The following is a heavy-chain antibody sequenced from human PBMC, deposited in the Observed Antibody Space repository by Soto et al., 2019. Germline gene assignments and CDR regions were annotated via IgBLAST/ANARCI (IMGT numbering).Heavy chain of an antibody. CDR3: ARDLRRHIVVVPAGYGMDV. J-gene: IGHJ6*02. V-gene: IGHV3-23*01. Sequence: GGSLRLSCAASGFTFSSYAMSWVRQAPGKGLEWVSAISGSGGSTYYADSVKGRFTISRDNSKNTLYLQMNSLRAEDTAVYYCARDLRRHIVVVPAGYGMDVWGQGTTVTVSS. CDR1: GFTFSSYA. D-gene: IGHD2-2*01. CDR2: ISGSGGST.